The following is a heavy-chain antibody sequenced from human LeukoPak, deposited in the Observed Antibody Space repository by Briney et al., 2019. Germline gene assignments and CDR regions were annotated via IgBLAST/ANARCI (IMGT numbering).Heavy chain of an antibody. Sequence: GGSLRLSCAASGFTFDDYAMHWVRQAPGKGLEWVSGISWNSGSIGYADSVKGRFTISRDNAKNSLYLQMNSLRAEDKALYYCAKGHYYDSSAFDYWGQGTLVTVSS. J-gene: IGHJ4*02. CDR3: AKGHYYDSSAFDY. V-gene: IGHV3-9*01. CDR2: ISWNSGSI. CDR1: GFTFDDYA. D-gene: IGHD3-22*01.